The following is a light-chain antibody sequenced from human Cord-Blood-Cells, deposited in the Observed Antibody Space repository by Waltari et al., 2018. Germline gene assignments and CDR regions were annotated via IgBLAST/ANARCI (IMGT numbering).Light chain of an antibody. J-gene: IGKJ1*01. Sequence: EIVLTQSPATLALSPGERATLSGRASQSVSSYLAWYQQKPGQAPRRLIYDASNRATGIPARFSGSGSGTDFTLSISSLEPEDFAVYYCQQRRNWWTFGQGTKVEIK. CDR1: QSVSSY. V-gene: IGKV3-11*01. CDR2: DAS. CDR3: QQRRNWWT.